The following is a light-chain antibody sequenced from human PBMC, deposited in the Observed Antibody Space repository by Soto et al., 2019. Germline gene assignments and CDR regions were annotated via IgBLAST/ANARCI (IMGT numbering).Light chain of an antibody. Sequence: EVVLTQSPATLSFCTGDRATLSCRASQSVSRSLTWYQQKPGQAPRLLIYGASTRATGIPARFSGSGSGTEFTLTISSLQSEDFAVYYCQQYNNWLSWTFGQGTKVDI. CDR2: GAS. J-gene: IGKJ1*01. CDR3: QQYNNWLSWT. V-gene: IGKV3D-15*01. CDR1: QSVSRS.